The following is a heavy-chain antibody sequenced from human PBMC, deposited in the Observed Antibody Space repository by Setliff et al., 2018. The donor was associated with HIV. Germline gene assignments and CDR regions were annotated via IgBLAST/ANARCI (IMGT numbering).Heavy chain of an antibody. CDR3: ARVARGGHSSRWYYFDY. Sequence: LSLTCTVSGGSISSGSYYWSWIRQPAGKGLEWIGRIYTSGSTKYNPSLKSRVTISVDTSKNQFPLKVSSVTAADTAVYYCARVARGGHSSRWYYFDYWGQGTLVTSPQ. CDR1: GGSISSGSYY. V-gene: IGHV4-61*02. CDR2: IYTSGST. J-gene: IGHJ4*02. D-gene: IGHD6-13*01.